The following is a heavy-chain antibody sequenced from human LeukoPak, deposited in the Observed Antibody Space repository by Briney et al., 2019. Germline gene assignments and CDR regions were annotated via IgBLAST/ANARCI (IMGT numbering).Heavy chain of an antibody. J-gene: IGHJ4*02. CDR3: ARIGGTYYEYYFDY. CDR1: GGSISSYY. Sequence: SETLSLTCTVSGGSISSYYWSWIRQPAGKGLEWIGRIYTSGTTNYNPSLKSRVTMSVDTSKNQFSLRLASVTAADTAVYYCARIGGTYYEYYFDYWGQGTLVTVSS. V-gene: IGHV4-4*07. CDR2: IYTSGTT. D-gene: IGHD1-26*01.